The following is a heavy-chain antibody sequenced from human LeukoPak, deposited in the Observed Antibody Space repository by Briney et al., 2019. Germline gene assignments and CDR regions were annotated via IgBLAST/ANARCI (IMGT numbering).Heavy chain of an antibody. J-gene: IGHJ4*02. CDR2: ISFDGGNK. Sequence: PGGSLRLSCAASGFTFSSHGMHWVRQAPGKGLEWVAVISFDGGNKYYADSVKGRFTISRDNSKNTLYLQLNSLRAEDTAVYYCASTRPSDFDYWGQGTLVTVSS. D-gene: IGHD2-2*01. CDR3: ASTRPSDFDY. CDR1: GFTFSSHG. V-gene: IGHV3-30*03.